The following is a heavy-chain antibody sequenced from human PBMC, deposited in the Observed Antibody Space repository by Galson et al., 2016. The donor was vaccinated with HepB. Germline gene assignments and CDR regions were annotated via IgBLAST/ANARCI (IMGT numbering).Heavy chain of an antibody. CDR1: GLTFRSYA. J-gene: IGHJ3*01. CDR2: SASGDIT. D-gene: IGHD5-18*01. CDR3: VRGGDTDIGAAFDV. Sequence: SLRLSCAASGLTFRSYAFSWLRQAPGKGLEWVSVSASGDITYYAHSVKGRFTISRDNAKNSLYLQMNSLRAEDTAVYYCVRGGDTDIGAAFDVWGQGTMVTVSS. V-gene: IGHV3-23*01.